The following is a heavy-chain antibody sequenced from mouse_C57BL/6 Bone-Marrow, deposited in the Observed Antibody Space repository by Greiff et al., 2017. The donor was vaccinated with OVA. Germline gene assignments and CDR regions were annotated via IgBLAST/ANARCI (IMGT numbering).Heavy chain of an antibody. D-gene: IGHD2-5*01. CDR3: AKHEGPSYYSNSYAMDY. CDR1: GFSLTSYG. V-gene: IGHV2-9*01. J-gene: IGHJ4*01. Sequence: QVQLQQSGPGLVAPSQSLSLTCTVSGFSLTSYGVDWVRQPPGKGLEWLGVIWGGGSTYYTSALMSRLSISKDNSKSQVFLKMNSLQTDDTAMYYCAKHEGPSYYSNSYAMDYWGQGTSVTVSS. CDR2: IWGGGST.